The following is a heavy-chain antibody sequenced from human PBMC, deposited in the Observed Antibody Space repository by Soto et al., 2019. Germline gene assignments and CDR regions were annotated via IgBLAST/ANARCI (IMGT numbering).Heavy chain of an antibody. Sequence: QVQLVQSGAEVKKPGSSVKVSCKASGGTFSSYAISWVRQAPGQGLEWMGGIIPIFGTANYAQKFQGRVTMTADESTSTAYMELSSLRSEDTAVYYCARAITGTTLDLRGYYYYGMDVWGQGTTVTVSS. V-gene: IGHV1-69*12. D-gene: IGHD1-20*01. CDR1: GGTFSSYA. CDR2: IIPIFGTA. J-gene: IGHJ6*02. CDR3: ARAITGTTLDLRGYYYYGMDV.